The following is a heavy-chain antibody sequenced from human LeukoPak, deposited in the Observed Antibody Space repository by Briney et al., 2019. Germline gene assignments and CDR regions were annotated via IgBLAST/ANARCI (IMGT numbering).Heavy chain of an antibody. CDR2: ISFDGSND. Sequence: GGSLRLSCAASGFTFRSYGMYWVRQAPGKGLEYVAIISFDGSNDYHADSVKGRFTISRDNSKDTLNLQMNSLRGGDTAMYYCARSGVGSGRSQIDYWGQGTLVIVSS. D-gene: IGHD6-19*01. CDR3: ARSGVGSGRSQIDY. V-gene: IGHV3-30*03. CDR1: GFTFRSYG. J-gene: IGHJ4*02.